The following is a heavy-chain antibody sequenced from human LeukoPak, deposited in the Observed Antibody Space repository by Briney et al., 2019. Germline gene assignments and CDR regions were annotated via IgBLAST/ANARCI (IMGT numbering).Heavy chain of an antibody. CDR1: GGSISSSSYS. J-gene: IGHJ6*02. CDR3: ARIWYYYYGVDV. V-gene: IGHV4-39*01. CDR2: IYYRGST. D-gene: IGHD1-14*01. Sequence: ETLSLTCTVSGGSISSSSYSWGWIRQPPGEGLEWIGNIYYRGSTYYNPSLKSRVTISVDTSKNQFSLKLSYVTAADTAVYYCARIWYYYYGVDVWGQGTTVTVSS.